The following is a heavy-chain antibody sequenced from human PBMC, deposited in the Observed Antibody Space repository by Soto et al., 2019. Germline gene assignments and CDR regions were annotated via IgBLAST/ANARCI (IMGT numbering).Heavy chain of an antibody. J-gene: IGHJ4*02. CDR3: ATSQKGYNWNYFGN. D-gene: IGHD1-20*01. CDR1: GGSISGSYYY. CDR2: VFYTGFT. V-gene: IGHV4-39*01. Sequence: PSETRSLTCAVSGGSISGSYYYWAWLRQSPGKGREWIGSVFYTGFTSYNPSLESRVSVSVDTSKSQFSLKLSAVTAADTAVYYCATSQKGYNWNYFGNWGQGALVTV.